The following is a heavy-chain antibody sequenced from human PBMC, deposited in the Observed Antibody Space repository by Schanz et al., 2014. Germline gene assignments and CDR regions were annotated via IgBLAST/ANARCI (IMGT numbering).Heavy chain of an antibody. D-gene: IGHD5-12*01. CDR2: MYINSAST. J-gene: IGHJ3*01. CDR3: ERDGGRDGYNLAFDV. V-gene: IGHV3-53*01. CDR1: GFTVNTNY. Sequence: EVQLVESGGGLIQPGGSLRLSCAVSGFTVNTNYMSWVRQAPGKGLEWISSMYINSASTQYADSVKGPFIISRANTTNELYMQMNRMRAEDADVYFYERDGGRDGYNLAFDVWGQGTLVTVSS.